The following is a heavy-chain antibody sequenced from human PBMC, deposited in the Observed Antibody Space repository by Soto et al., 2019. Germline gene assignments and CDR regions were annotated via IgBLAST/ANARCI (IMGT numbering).Heavy chain of an antibody. CDR1: DGSISSGGFY. J-gene: IGHJ5*02. CDR2: IYYSGST. V-gene: IGHV4-39*02. Sequence: PAETLSLTCTVSDGSISSGGFYWGWIRQSPGKGLEWIGTIYYSGSTYYNPSLKSRVTISVDTSKNQFSLKLSSVTAADTAVYYCARGYCSSTSCYAGVDWFDPWGQGTLVTVSS. CDR3: ARGYCSSTSCYAGVDWFDP. D-gene: IGHD2-2*01.